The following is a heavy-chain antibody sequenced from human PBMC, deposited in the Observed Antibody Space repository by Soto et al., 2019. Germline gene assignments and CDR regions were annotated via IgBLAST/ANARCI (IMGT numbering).Heavy chain of an antibody. CDR2: IYKSATT. D-gene: IGHD2-15*01. J-gene: IGHJ5*01. CDR1: GDSISTVDYF. Sequence: SETLSLTCSVSGDSISTVDYFWAWIRQPPGQALEYIGYIYKSATTYYNPSFESRVAISLDTSKSQFSLNVTSVTAADTAVYFCARGRYCLTGRCFPNWFDSWGQGTLVTSPQ. CDR3: ARGRYCLTGRCFPNWFDS. V-gene: IGHV4-30-4*01.